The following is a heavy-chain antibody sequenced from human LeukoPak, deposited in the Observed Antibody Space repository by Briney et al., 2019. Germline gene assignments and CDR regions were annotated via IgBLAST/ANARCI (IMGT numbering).Heavy chain of an antibody. CDR2: ISGGGGST. J-gene: IGHJ4*02. V-gene: IGHV3-23*01. D-gene: IGHD6-19*01. Sequence: GGSLRLSCAASGFTFSSYAMSWVRQVPGKGLEWVSNISGGGGSTYYAGSVKGRFTVSRDNSKNTLYLQMNSLSAEDTAVYYCGNGATEAGTLCHDYWGQGTLVTVSS. CDR1: GFTFSSYA. CDR3: GNGATEAGTLCHDY.